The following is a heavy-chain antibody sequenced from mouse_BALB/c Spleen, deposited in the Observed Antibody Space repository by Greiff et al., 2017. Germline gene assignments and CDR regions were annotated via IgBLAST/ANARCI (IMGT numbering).Heavy chain of an antibody. V-gene: IGHV5-6-4*01. Sequence: DVKLVESGGGLVKPGGSLKLSCAASGFTFSSYTMSWVRQTPEKRLEWVATISSGGSYTYYPDSVKGRFTISRDNAKNTLYLQMSSLKSEDTAMYYCTRDRRAARPGYFDYWGQGTTLTVSS. CDR2: ISSGGSYT. D-gene: IGHD3-1*01. CDR3: TRDRRAARPGYFDY. J-gene: IGHJ2*01. CDR1: GFTFSSYT.